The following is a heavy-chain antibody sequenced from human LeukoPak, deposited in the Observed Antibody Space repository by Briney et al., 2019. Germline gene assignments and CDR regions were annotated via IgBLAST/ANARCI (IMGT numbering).Heavy chain of an antibody. J-gene: IGHJ6*02. D-gene: IGHD3-16*01. Sequence: GASVKVSCEASGYTFTSYDINWVRQATGQGLEWMGWMNPNSGNTGYAQKFQGRVTMTRNTSISTAYMELSSLRSEDTAVYYCARGGARGIYYYYYGMDVWGQGTTVTVSS. V-gene: IGHV1-8*01. CDR2: MNPNSGNT. CDR3: ARGGARGIYYYYYGMDV. CDR1: GYTFTSYD.